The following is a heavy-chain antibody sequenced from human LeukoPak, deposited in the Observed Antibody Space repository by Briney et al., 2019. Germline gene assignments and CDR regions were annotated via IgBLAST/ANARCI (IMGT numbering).Heavy chain of an antibody. CDR1: GGSISSYY. Sequence: PSETLSLTCTVSGGSISSYYWSWIRQPPGKGLEWIGYIYYSGSTNYNPSLKSRVTISVDTSKNQFSLKLSSVTAADTAVYYCARGVYDSSGYYYSFDYWGQGTLVTVSS. CDR2: IYYSGST. D-gene: IGHD3-22*01. J-gene: IGHJ4*02. CDR3: ARGVYDSSGYYYSFDY. V-gene: IGHV4-59*01.